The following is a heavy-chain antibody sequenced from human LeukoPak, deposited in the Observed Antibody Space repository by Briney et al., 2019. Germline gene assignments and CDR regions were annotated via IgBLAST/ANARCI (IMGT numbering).Heavy chain of an antibody. D-gene: IGHD3-16*01. J-gene: IGHJ4*02. CDR1: GFNFYDFG. Sequence: GGSLRLSCAASGFNFYDFGMHWVRQAPGKGLEWVAFIRYDGSSIFYADSVKGRFTISRDNAKNSLYLQMNSLRAEDTAVYYCARDNRFGDWGQGTLVTVSS. CDR2: IRYDGSSI. V-gene: IGHV3-30*02. CDR3: ARDNRFGD.